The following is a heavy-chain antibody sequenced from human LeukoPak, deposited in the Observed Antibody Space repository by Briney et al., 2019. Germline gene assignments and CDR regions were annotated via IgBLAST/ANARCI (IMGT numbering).Heavy chain of an antibody. CDR3: ITDPSYETNN. D-gene: IGHD3-16*01. J-gene: IGHJ4*02. Sequence: PGGSLRLSCAASGFTFSSYGMHWVRQAPGKGLEWIGRIKSKTDGETTDYAAPVRGRFSISRDDSKDTLYLQMNSLKTEDTAVYYCITDPSYETNNWGQGTLVTVSS. CDR2: IKSKTDGETT. CDR1: GFTFSSYG. V-gene: IGHV3-15*01.